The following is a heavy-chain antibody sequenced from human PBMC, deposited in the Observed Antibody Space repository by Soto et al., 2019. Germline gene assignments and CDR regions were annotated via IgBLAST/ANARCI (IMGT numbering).Heavy chain of an antibody. CDR2: IRNKAHSYST. D-gene: IGHD3-16*01. CDR1: GFTFGDHY. CDR3: TTDWASY. Sequence: PGGSLRLSCAVSGFTFGDHYIDWVRQAPGKGLEWFGRIRNKAHSYSTVYAASVKGRFTFSRDDSKNSVYLQMNSLKTEDTAVYYCTTDWASYWGQGTLVTVSS. V-gene: IGHV3-72*01. J-gene: IGHJ4*02.